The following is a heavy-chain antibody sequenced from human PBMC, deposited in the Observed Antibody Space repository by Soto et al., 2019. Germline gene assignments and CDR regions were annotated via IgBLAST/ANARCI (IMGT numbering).Heavy chain of an antibody. CDR2: IYPGDSDT. J-gene: IGHJ4*02. CDR3: ARPSTYYDFWSGYSPDGYFDY. V-gene: IGHV5-51*01. Sequence: PGESLKISCKGSGYSFTSYWIGWVRQMPGKGLEWMGIIYPGDSDTRYSPSFQGQVTISADKSISTAYLQWSSLKASDTAMYYCARPSTYYDFWSGYSPDGYFDYWGQGTLVTVSS. CDR1: GYSFTSYW. D-gene: IGHD3-3*01.